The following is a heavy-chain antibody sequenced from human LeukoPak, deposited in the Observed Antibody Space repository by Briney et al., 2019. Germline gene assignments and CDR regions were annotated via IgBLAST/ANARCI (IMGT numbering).Heavy chain of an antibody. CDR2: ISAYNGNT. D-gene: IGHD2-21*02. J-gene: IGHJ4*02. CDR1: GYTFTSYG. Sequence: ASVKVSCKASGYTFTSYGISWVRQAPGQGLEWMGWISAYNGNTNYAQKLQGRVTMTTDTSTSTAYMELRSLRSDVTAVYYCARDSIVVVTAINFDYWGQGTLVTVSS. V-gene: IGHV1-18*01. CDR3: ARDSIVVVTAINFDY.